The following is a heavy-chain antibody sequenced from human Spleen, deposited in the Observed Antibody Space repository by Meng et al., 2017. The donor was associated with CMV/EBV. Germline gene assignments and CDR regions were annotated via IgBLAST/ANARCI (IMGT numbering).Heavy chain of an antibody. J-gene: IGHJ6*02. CDR2: INQEGNER. CDR3: ARAPSGVNYYYYYGMDV. D-gene: IGHD3-10*01. V-gene: IGHV3-7*01. Sequence: GESLKISCAASGFTFSTYSLNWVRQAPGKGLEWVATINQEGNERYYVGSARDRFTISRDNAKDSLYLQMNSLRAEDTAVYYCARAPSGVNYYYYYGMDVWGQGTTVTVSS. CDR1: GFTFSTYS.